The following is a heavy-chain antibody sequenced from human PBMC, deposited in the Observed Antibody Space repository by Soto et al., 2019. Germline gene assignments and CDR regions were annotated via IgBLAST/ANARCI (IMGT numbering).Heavy chain of an antibody. Sequence: QGQLVQSGTEVKKPGSSVKVSCKASGGTFRSNAISWVRQAPGQGLEWMGGLIPIFGTTNYEQKFQGRVTITADESASTAYMELSSLRSDDTAVYYWASLPSFYYGSGYGMDVWGQGTTVTVSS. CDR1: GGTFRSNA. CDR2: LIPIFGTT. V-gene: IGHV1-69*01. J-gene: IGHJ6*02. CDR3: ASLPSFYYGSGYGMDV. D-gene: IGHD3-10*01.